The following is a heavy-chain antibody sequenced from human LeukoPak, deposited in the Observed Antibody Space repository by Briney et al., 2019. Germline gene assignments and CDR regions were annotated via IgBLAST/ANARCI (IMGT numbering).Heavy chain of an antibody. D-gene: IGHD2-2*01. Sequence: SETLSLTCTVSGGSISSYYWSWIWQPAGKGLEWIGRIYTSGSTNYNPSLKSRVTMSVDTSKNQFSLKLSSVTAADTAVYYCARDSRGRVVPAASDAFDIWGQGTMVTVSS. CDR3: ARDSRGRVVPAASDAFDI. CDR1: GGSISSYY. J-gene: IGHJ3*02. CDR2: IYTSGST. V-gene: IGHV4-4*07.